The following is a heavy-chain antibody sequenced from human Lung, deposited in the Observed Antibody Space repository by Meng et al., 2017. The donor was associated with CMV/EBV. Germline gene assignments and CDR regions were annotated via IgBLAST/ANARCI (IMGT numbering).Heavy chain of an antibody. D-gene: IGHD3-9*01. V-gene: IGHV3-48*03. Sequence: SCAASGFTFSSYEMNWVRQAPGKVLEWGSYISSSGSTIYYADSVKGRFTISRDNAKNSLYLQMNSLRAEDTAVNDCARTRLFDWLLYPFDYLGHGXLVTVSS. CDR1: GFTFSSYE. CDR2: ISSSGSTI. J-gene: IGHJ4*01. CDR3: ARTRLFDWLLYPFDY.